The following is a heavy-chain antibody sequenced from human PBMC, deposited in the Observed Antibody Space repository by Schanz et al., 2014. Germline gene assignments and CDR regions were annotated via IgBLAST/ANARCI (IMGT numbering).Heavy chain of an antibody. D-gene: IGHD1-1*01. J-gene: IGHJ4*02. CDR1: GFSFPTYA. Sequence: EVQLVESGGGLVQPGGSLRLSCASSGFSFPTYAMSWVRQAPGKGLEWVSSISSGGGSTYYADSVKGRSTISRDNSKNTLYLQMKSLRDEDTAVYFCAKIERNEDWGQGTLVTVSS. CDR3: AKIERNED. CDR2: ISSGGGST. V-gene: IGHV3-23*04.